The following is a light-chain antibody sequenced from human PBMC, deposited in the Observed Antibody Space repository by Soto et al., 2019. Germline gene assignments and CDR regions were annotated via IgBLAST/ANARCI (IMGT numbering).Light chain of an antibody. V-gene: IGKV1-5*03. CDR2: KAS. CDR1: QSISSW. Sequence: DSQMTQYPSTLSASIGDRVTITCRAGQSISSWLAWYQQKPGKAPKLLISKASTLQSGVPPRFSGSGSGTEFALTSSSLQPDDFATYYCQRYEGYPMTVGGGTKVEI. CDR3: QRYEGYPMT. J-gene: IGKJ4*01.